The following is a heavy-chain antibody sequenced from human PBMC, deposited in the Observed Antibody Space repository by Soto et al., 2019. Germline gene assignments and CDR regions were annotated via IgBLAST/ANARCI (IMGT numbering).Heavy chain of an antibody. Sequence: VESLKISCKASGYTFTCYYIGWVRQIPGKGLEWMGIIYPGDSDARYSPSFQGQVTISADKSISTAYLQWSSLKASDTAMYYCARASSNWYTSTDVWGKGNTVTVSS. CDR2: IYPGDSDA. CDR3: ARASSNWYTSTDV. J-gene: IGHJ6*04. V-gene: IGHV5-51*01. CDR1: GYTFTCYY. D-gene: IGHD2-2*02.